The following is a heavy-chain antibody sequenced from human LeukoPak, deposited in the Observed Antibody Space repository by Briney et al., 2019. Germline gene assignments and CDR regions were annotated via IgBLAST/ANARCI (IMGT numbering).Heavy chain of an antibody. V-gene: IGHV3-23*01. D-gene: IGHD6-13*01. CDR1: GFTFSNSA. Sequence: GGSLRLSCAASGFTFSNSAMSWVRQAPGKGLEWVSTLSGSGITTYYADSVKGRFTISRDNSKNTLYLQMNSLRAEDTAVYYCASSSSSLSWFDPWGQGTLVTVSS. CDR3: ASSSSSLSWFDP. CDR2: LSGSGITT. J-gene: IGHJ5*02.